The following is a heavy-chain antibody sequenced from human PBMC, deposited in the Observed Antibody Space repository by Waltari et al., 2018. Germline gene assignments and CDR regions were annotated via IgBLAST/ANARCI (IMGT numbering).Heavy chain of an antibody. CDR2: ISYDGTNK. CDR1: GFTFSTHF. D-gene: IGHD1-7*01. CDR3: ARGGGWNSHLDY. J-gene: IGHJ4*02. Sequence: QVQLVESGGGVVQPGRSLLLSFAASGFTFSTHFMHWVRQPPGKGLEWVAVISYDGTNKYYADSVKGRFTISRDNSKNTLYLQMNSLRPDDTAVYYCARGGGWNSHLDYWGQGTLVTVSS. V-gene: IGHV3-30-3*01.